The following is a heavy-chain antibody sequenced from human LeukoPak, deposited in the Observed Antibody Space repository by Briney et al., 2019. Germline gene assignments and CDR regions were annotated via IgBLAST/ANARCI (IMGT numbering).Heavy chain of an antibody. CDR1: GFTFRSYG. CDR3: AKARGSEIDY. J-gene: IGHJ4*02. CDR2: IRFDGSNN. Sequence: PGGSLRPSCAASGFTFRSYGMHWVRQAPGKGLEWVTFIRFDGSNNYYADSVKGRFTVSRDNSKNTLYLQMNSLRPEDTALYYCAKARGSEIDYWGQGTLVTVSS. V-gene: IGHV3-30*02. D-gene: IGHD3-10*01.